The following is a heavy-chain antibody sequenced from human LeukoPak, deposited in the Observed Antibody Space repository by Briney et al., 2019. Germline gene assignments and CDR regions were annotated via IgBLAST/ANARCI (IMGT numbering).Heavy chain of an antibody. J-gene: IGHJ4*02. CDR1: GFTFSSYE. V-gene: IGHV3-21*01. Sequence: GGSLRLSCAASGFTFSSYEMNWVRQAPGKGLEWVSSISTSSSYIHYAASVKGRFTISRDNAKNSLYLQMNSLRAEDTAVYYCARGTLNIPGEHGAFDYWGQGTLVTVSS. CDR3: ARGTLNIPGEHGAFDY. D-gene: IGHD1-14*01. CDR2: ISTSSSYI.